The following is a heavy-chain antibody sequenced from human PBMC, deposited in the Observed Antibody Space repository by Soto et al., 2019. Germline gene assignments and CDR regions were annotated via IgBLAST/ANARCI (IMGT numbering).Heavy chain of an antibody. J-gene: IGHJ4*02. CDR2: IIPILGIA. CDR3: ARAPRATVTTLLFDY. V-gene: IGHV1-69*02. CDR1: GGTFSSYT. D-gene: IGHD4-4*01. Sequence: SVKVSCKASGGTFSSYTISWVRQAPGQGLEWMGRIIPILGIANYAQKFQGRVTITADKSTSTAYMELSSLRSEDTAVYYCARAPRATVTTLLFDYWGQGTLVTVSS.